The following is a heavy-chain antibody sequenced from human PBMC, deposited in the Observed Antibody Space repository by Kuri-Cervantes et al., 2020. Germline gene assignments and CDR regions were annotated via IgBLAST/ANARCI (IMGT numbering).Heavy chain of an antibody. CDR2: IKQDGSEK. V-gene: IGHV3-7*01. CDR1: GFTFSSYG. D-gene: IGHD3-22*01. Sequence: GGSLRLSCAASGFTFSSYGMHWVRQAPGEGLEWVANIKQDGSEKYYVDSVKGRFTISRDNAKNSLYLQMNSLRAEDTAVYYCARGNRYYYDSSGHYLDYWGQGTLVTVSS. J-gene: IGHJ4*02. CDR3: ARGNRYYYDSSGHYLDY.